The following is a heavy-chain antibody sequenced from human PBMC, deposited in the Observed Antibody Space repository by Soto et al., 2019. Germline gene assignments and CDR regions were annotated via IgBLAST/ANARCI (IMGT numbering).Heavy chain of an antibody. J-gene: IGHJ6*02. CDR1: GGSISSDGNY. D-gene: IGHD3-10*01. CDR3: ARGRMVRVVICCYVMDV. V-gene: IGHV4-31*01. CDR2: IYYNGST. Sequence: QVQLQESGPGLVKSSQTLSLTCTVSGGSISSDGNYWSWIRQHPGKGLQWIGYIYYNGSTYYNPSLKSLVTISVDTAKNQFSLKLHSLTAADTSVYYCARGRMVRVVICCYVMDVLGQWTTVTVSS.